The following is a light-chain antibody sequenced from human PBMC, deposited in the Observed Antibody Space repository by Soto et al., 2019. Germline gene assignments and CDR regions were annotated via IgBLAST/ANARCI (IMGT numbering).Light chain of an antibody. CDR2: DTF. Sequence: DIQMTQSPSTLSASIGDRVTITCRASQYISGWLAWYQQKPGRPPKLLMFDTFSLESGVPSRFSGSRSGTEFTLTISSLQPDDYATYYCQQYNSYSPLTFGGGTKVDIK. CDR1: QYISGW. J-gene: IGKJ4*01. CDR3: QQYNSYSPLT. V-gene: IGKV1-5*01.